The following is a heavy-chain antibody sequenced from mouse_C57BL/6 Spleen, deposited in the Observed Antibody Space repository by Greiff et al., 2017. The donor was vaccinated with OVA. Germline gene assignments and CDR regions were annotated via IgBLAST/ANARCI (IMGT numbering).Heavy chain of an antibody. CDR1: GYTFTSYW. J-gene: IGHJ2*01. CDR3: AREGAAQPYFDY. D-gene: IGHD3-2*02. Sequence: QVQLQQPGAELVRPGSSVKLSCKASGYTFTSYWMHWVKQRPIQGLEWIGNIDPSDSETHYNQKFKDKATLTVDKYSSTAYMQLSSLTSEDSAVYYCAREGAAQPYFDYWGQGTTLTVSS. CDR2: IDPSDSET. V-gene: IGHV1-52*01.